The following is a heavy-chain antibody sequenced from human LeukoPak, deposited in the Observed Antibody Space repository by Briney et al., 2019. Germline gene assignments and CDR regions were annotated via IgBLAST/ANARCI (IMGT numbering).Heavy chain of an antibody. Sequence: GESLKISCKGSGYSFTTYWIGWVRQMPGKGLEWMGIMYPGDSDTRYSPSFQGQVTISADNSINTAYLQWSSLKASDTAMYYCARQTAVGLFDAFDIWGQGTMVTVSS. CDR2: MYPGDSDT. J-gene: IGHJ3*02. D-gene: IGHD6-13*01. V-gene: IGHV5-51*01. CDR1: GYSFTTYW. CDR3: ARQTAVGLFDAFDI.